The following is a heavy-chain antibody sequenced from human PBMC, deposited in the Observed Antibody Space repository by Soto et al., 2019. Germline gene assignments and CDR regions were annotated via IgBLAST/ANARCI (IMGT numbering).Heavy chain of an antibody. Sequence: SETLSLTCSASGGSISSGSYYWGWLRPPPGQGLEGFGSTSYSGTTYYSPSLKRRVTISVDTSKNRFSLEVRSVTATDTAVYHCARRGARTVAVGTSTGFDPWGQGTLVTVSS. D-gene: IGHD6-13*01. V-gene: IGHV4-39*01. CDR1: GGSISSGSYY. J-gene: IGHJ5*02. CDR2: TSYSGTT. CDR3: ARRGARTVAVGTSTGFDP.